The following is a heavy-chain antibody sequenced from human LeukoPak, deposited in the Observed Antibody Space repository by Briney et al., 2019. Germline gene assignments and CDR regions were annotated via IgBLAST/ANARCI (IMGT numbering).Heavy chain of an antibody. V-gene: IGHV3-11*01. Sequence: GGSLRLSCAASGFSFSDYYMSWMRQAPGKGLEWVSYISKSGDTTYYADSVKGRFTISRDNAKNSLYLQMNSLRAEDTAVYYCARQHCSGGDCYFFDWGQGTLVTVSS. J-gene: IGHJ4*02. CDR1: GFSFSDYY. D-gene: IGHD2-15*01. CDR2: ISKSGDTT. CDR3: ARQHCSGGDCYFFD.